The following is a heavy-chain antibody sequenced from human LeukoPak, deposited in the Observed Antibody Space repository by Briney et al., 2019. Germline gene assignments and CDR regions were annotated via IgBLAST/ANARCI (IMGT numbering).Heavy chain of an antibody. J-gene: IGHJ4*02. CDR2: ISGSGDST. Sequence: RPGGSLRLSCAASGFTFSSYAMSWVRQAPGKGLEWVSAISGSGDSTYYGDSVKGRFTISRDNSKNTLYLQMNSLRVEDTAIYYCATWRGSGNYGGYFDYWGQGTPVTVSS. V-gene: IGHV3-23*01. D-gene: IGHD3-10*01. CDR1: GFTFSSYA. CDR3: ATWRGSGNYGGYFDY.